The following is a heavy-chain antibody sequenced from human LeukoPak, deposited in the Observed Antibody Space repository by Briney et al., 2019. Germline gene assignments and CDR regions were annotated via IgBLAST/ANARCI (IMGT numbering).Heavy chain of an antibody. CDR3: ARETDSSPLGY. CDR1: GFTFSSFE. J-gene: IGHJ4*02. CDR2: ISHSANTI. Sequence: GGSLRLSCAASGFTFSSFEMNWVRQAPGKGLEWVSYISHSANTIYYADSVKGRFTISRDNAKNSLYLQMNSLRAQETAVYYCARETDSSPLGYWGQGTLVTVSS. V-gene: IGHV3-48*03. D-gene: IGHD6-13*01.